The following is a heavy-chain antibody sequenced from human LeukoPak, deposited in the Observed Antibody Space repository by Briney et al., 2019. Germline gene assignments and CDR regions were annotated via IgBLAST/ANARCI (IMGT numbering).Heavy chain of an antibody. Sequence: GESLKISCRGSGYNFTSYWIAWVRQMPGKGLEWMGIIYPGDSDTRYSPSFQGQVTISADKSISTAYLQWSSLKASDTAMYYCARGYYDFWSGRAVDAFDIWGQGTMVTVSS. J-gene: IGHJ3*02. V-gene: IGHV5-51*01. D-gene: IGHD3-3*01. CDR2: IYPGDSDT. CDR3: ARGYYDFWSGRAVDAFDI. CDR1: GYNFTSYW.